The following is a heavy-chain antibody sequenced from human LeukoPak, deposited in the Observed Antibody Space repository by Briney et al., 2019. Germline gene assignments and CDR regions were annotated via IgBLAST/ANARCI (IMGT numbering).Heavy chain of an antibody. CDR3: AREIYCSGGSCLARGDAFDI. Sequence: PSETLSLTCTVSGDSISSYYWSWIRQPAGKGLEWIGRIYTSGSTNYNPSLKSRVTMSVDTSKSQFSLKLSSVTAADTAVYYCAREIYCSGGSCLARGDAFDIWGQGTMVTVSS. CDR2: IYTSGST. J-gene: IGHJ3*02. V-gene: IGHV4-4*07. D-gene: IGHD2-15*01. CDR1: GDSISSYY.